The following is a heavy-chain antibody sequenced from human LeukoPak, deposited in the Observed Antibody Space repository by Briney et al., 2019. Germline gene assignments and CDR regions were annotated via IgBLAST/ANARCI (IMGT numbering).Heavy chain of an antibody. J-gene: IGHJ4*02. CDR1: GFTFSSYS. D-gene: IGHD3-16*02. Sequence: SGGSLRLSCAASGFTFSSYSMNWVRQAPGKGLEWVSYISSSSSTIYHADSVKGRFTISRDNAKNSLYLQMNSLRAEDTAVYYCAKGRFMITFGGVIVIPPFDYWGQGTLVTVSS. CDR2: ISSSSSTI. CDR3: AKGRFMITFGGVIVIPPFDY. V-gene: IGHV3-48*01.